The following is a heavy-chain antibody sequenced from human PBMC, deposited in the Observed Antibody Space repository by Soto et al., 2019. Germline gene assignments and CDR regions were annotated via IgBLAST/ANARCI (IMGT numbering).Heavy chain of an antibody. CDR3: ARDGGRHSVGIDY. CDR2: IIPILGTA. CDR1: GGTFSSYS. D-gene: IGHD1-26*01. J-gene: IGHJ4*02. Sequence: QVQLVQSGAEVKQPGSSVKVSCKASGGTFSSYSINWVRQAPGQGLEWMGEIIPILGTANYAQKFQGRVTITADESTSTAYMELSSLGSEDTAVDYCARDGGRHSVGIDYCGQGILVNVSS. V-gene: IGHV1-69*01.